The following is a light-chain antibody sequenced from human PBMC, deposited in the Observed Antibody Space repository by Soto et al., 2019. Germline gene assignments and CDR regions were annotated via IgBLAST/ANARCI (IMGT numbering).Light chain of an antibody. CDR1: SSDVGTYNY. J-gene: IGLJ2*01. CDR2: EVT. V-gene: IGLV2-14*01. CDR3: SSYTTSSTLV. Sequence: QSVLTQPASVSGSPGQSITISCTGTSSDVGTYNYVSWYQQHPGKAPKLMIYEVTNRPSGVPYRFSGSKSGNTASLTISGLQAEDEADYYCSSYTTSSTLVFGGGTKVTVL.